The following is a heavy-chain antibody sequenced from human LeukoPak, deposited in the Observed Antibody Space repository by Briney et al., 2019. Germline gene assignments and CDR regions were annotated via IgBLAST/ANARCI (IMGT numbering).Heavy chain of an antibody. CDR3: ARGALGFCSGGSCSSFDY. V-gene: IGHV4-38-2*02. Sequence: PSETLSLTCTVSGYSISSGYYWGWIRQPPGKGLEWIGSIYHSGSTYYNPSLKSRVTISVDTSKNQFSLKLSSVTAADTAVYYCARGALGFCSGGSCSSFDYWGQGTLVTVSS. CDR2: IYHSGST. CDR1: GYSISSGYY. J-gene: IGHJ4*02. D-gene: IGHD2-15*01.